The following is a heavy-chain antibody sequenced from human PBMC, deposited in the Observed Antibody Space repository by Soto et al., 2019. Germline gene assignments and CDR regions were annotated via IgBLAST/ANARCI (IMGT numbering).Heavy chain of an antibody. CDR1: GGSISSYY. V-gene: IGHV4-59*08. D-gene: IGHD6-19*01. CDR3: ARAVDMAAYFDY. J-gene: IGHJ4*02. Sequence: SETLYLTCTVSGGSISSYYWSWIRQPPGKGLEWIGYIYYSGSTNYNPSLKSRVTISVDTSKNQFSLKLSSVTAADTAVYYCARAVDMAAYFDYWGQGTLVTVSS. CDR2: IYYSGST.